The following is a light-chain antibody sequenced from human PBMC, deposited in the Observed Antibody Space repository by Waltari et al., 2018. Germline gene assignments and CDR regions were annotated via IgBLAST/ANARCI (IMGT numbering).Light chain of an antibody. CDR3: QSADREDTYVV. CDR1: ALPKQY. J-gene: IGLJ2*01. V-gene: IGLV3-25*03. CDR2: KDS. Sequence: SSELTQPPSVSVSPGQTAGITCSGDALPKQYAYWYQQKPGQAPVLVIYKDSERPSGIPERFSGSSSGTTVTLTIRGVQAEDEADYYCQSADREDTYVVFGGGTKLTVL.